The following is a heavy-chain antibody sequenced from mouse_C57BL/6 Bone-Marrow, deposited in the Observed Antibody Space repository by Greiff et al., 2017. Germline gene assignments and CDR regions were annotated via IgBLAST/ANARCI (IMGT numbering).Heavy chain of an antibody. CDR2: INPSSGYT. J-gene: IGHJ3*01. CDR3: ARLYYDYDGFAY. Sequence: VQLQQSGAELARPGASVKMSCKASGYTFTSYTMHWVKQRPGQGLEWIGYINPSSGYTKYNQKFKDKATLTADKSSSTASMQLSSLTSEDSAVYYCARLYYDYDGFAYWGQETLVTVSA. V-gene: IGHV1-4*01. CDR1: GYTFTSYT. D-gene: IGHD2-4*01.